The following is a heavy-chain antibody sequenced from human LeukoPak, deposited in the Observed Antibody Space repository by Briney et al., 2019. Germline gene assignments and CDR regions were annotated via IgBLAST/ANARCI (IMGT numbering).Heavy chain of an antibody. D-gene: IGHD3-10*01. J-gene: IGHJ5*02. Sequence: PSETLSLTCTVSGVSISSDYWNWIRQPPGKGLEWIGYIYHSGSTNYNPSLKIRVTISVDPSKAQFSLKLSSVTAADTAVYYCARDQEEDEGVWFDPCGQGTLVTVPS. CDR3: ARDQEEDEGVWFDP. CDR1: GVSISSDY. CDR2: IYHSGST. V-gene: IGHV4-59*01.